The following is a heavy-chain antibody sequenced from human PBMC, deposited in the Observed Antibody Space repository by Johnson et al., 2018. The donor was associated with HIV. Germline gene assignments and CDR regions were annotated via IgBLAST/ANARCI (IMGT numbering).Heavy chain of an antibody. CDR3: AREPGIAVAGTDAFDI. Sequence: VQLVESGGDLIQPGGSLRLSCAASGFTVSSTYMSWVRQAPGKGLEWLSVLYSDGRKYYADSVKARFHISRDGSKNTLFLQMNSLRAEDTAVYYCAREPGIAVAGTDAFDIWGQGTMVTVSS. J-gene: IGHJ3*02. CDR1: GFTVSSTY. V-gene: IGHV3-53*01. CDR2: LYSDGRK. D-gene: IGHD6-19*01.